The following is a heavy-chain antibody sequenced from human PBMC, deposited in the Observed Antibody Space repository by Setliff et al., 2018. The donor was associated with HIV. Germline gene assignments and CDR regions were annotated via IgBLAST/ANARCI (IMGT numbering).Heavy chain of an antibody. D-gene: IGHD2-15*01. Sequence: SETLSLTCAVYGGSFNGYYWSWIRQPPGKGLEWIGDINHSGSTNYNPSLKSRVTMSVDKSKNQFSLRLSSVTAADTAVYYCARARRAGSGPKYFQHWGQGTLVTVSS. CDR3: ARARRAGSGPKYFQH. J-gene: IGHJ1*01. CDR2: INHSGST. CDR1: GGSFNGYY. V-gene: IGHV4-34*01.